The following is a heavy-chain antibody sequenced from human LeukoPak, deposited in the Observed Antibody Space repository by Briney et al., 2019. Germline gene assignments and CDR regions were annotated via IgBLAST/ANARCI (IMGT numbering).Heavy chain of an antibody. CDR3: ARVGGKVVTSFDY. CDR1: GFTFSSYA. J-gene: IGHJ4*02. Sequence: PGGSLRLSCAASGFTFSSYAMHWVRQAPGKGLEWVAVISYDGSNKYYADSVKGRFTISRDNSKNTLYLQMNSLRAEDPAVYYCARVGGKVVTSFDYWGQGTLVTVSS. D-gene: IGHD2-21*02. V-gene: IGHV3-30*04. CDR2: ISYDGSNK.